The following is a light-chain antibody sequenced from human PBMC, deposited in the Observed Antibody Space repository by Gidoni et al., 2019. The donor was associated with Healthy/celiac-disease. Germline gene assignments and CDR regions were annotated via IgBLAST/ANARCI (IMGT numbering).Light chain of an antibody. CDR1: QSISSY. Sequence: DIQMTQSPSSLSASVGDRVTITCRASQSISSYLNWYQQKPGKAPKLLIYAASSLQSGVPSRFSGSGSGTDFTITISSLQPEDFATYYCQQSYSTPPEWTFGQGTRLEIK. V-gene: IGKV1-39*01. CDR2: AAS. CDR3: QQSYSTPPEWT. J-gene: IGKJ5*01.